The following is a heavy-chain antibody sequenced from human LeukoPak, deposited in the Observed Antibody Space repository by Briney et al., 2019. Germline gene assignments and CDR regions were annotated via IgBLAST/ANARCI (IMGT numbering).Heavy chain of an antibody. CDR3: AKDMNYVPETTALDY. J-gene: IGHJ4*02. V-gene: IGHV3-23*01. Sequence: GGSLRLSCAASGFTFSSYAMSWVRQAPGKGLEWVSAISGSGGSTYYADSVEGRFTISRDNSKNTLYLQMNSLRAEDTAVYYCAKDMNYVPETTALDYWGQGTLVTVSS. D-gene: IGHD1-7*01. CDR1: GFTFSSYA. CDR2: ISGSGGST.